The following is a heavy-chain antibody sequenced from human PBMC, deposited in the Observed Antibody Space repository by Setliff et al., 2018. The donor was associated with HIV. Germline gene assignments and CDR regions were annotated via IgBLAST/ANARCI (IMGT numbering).Heavy chain of an antibody. D-gene: IGHD3-10*01. CDR1: GYSISSGYY. J-gene: IGHJ4*02. Sequence: SETLSLTCTVSGYSISSGYYWGWIRQPPGKGLEWIGSIYHSGSTYYNPSLKSRVTISVDTSTNQFSLKLSSVTAADTAVYYCARNRVPSSLWGQGTLVTVSS. CDR2: IYHSGST. CDR3: ARNRVPSSL. V-gene: IGHV4-38-2*02.